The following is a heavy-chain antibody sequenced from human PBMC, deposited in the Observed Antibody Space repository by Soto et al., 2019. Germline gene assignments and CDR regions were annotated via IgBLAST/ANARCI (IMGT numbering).Heavy chain of an antibody. D-gene: IGHD3-16*02. V-gene: IGHV3-7*01. CDR2: IKQDGSEK. CDR3: ARELYDYIWGSYRNGAFDI. Sequence: EVQLVESGGGLVQPGGSLRLSCAASGFTFSSYWMSWVRQAPEKGLEWVANIKQDGSEKYYVDSVKGRFTISRDNAKNSLYLQMNSLRAEDTAVYYCARELYDYIWGSYRNGAFDIWGQGTMVTVSS. CDR1: GFTFSSYW. J-gene: IGHJ3*02.